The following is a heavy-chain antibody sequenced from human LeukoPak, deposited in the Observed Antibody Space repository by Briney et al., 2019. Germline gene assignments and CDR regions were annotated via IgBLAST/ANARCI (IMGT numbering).Heavy chain of an antibody. J-gene: IGHJ4*02. CDR3: VNDLARRGGY. Sequence: GGSLRLSCTVSGIIFSDYWMSWVRQAPGKGLEWVANIKHDASEKYYVDSVKGRFTISRGNAKNSLYLQMNSLRAEDTTVYYCVNDLARRGGYWGQGTLVTVSA. V-gene: IGHV3-7*01. D-gene: IGHD3-16*01. CDR2: IKHDASEK. CDR1: GIIFSDYW.